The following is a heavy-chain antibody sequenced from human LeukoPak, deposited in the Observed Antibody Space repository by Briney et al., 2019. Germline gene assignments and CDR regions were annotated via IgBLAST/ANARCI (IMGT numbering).Heavy chain of an antibody. CDR1: GYTFTSYG. J-gene: IGHJ5*02. CDR3: ARAQVTTYWFDP. D-gene: IGHD4-11*01. V-gene: IGHV1-18*01. Sequence: ASVKVSCTASGYTFTSYGISWVRQAPGQGLEWMGWISAYNGNTNYAQKLQGRVTMTTDTSTSTAYMELRSLRSDDTAVYYCARAQVTTYWFDPWGQGTLVTVSS. CDR2: ISAYNGNT.